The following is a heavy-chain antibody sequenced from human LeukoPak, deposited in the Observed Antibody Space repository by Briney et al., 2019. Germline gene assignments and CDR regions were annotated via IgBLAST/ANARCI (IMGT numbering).Heavy chain of an antibody. D-gene: IGHD4-17*01. CDR2: IHTSGDT. CDR3: IVFGDSNH. V-gene: IGHV3-23*05. Sequence: GGSLRLSCAASGFTFSSYAMSWVRQAPGKGLEWVSAIHTSGDTCYADSVKGRFTISRDTSKNTLYLQINSLRVEDTAVYYCIVFGDSNHWGQGTLVTVSS. CDR1: GFTFSSYA. J-gene: IGHJ5*02.